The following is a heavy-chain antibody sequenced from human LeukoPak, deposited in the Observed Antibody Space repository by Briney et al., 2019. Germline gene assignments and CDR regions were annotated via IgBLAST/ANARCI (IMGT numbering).Heavy chain of an antibody. J-gene: IGHJ6*04. CDR3: ARDRITMVRGVPYYYYGMDV. CDR1: GFTFSSYE. CDR2: ISSSGSTI. V-gene: IGHV3-48*03. D-gene: IGHD3-10*01. Sequence: GGSLRLSCAASGFTFSSYEMNWVRQAPGKGLEWVSCISSSGSTIYYADSVKGRFTISRDNAKNSLYLQMNSLRAEDTAVYYCARDRITMVRGVPYYYYGMDVWGKGTTVTVSS.